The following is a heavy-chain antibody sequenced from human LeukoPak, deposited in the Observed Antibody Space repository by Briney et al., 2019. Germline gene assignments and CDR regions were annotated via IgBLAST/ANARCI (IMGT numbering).Heavy chain of an antibody. Sequence: PSQTLSLTCTVSGGSINSDYYYWSWIRQHPGRGLEWIGYIYHSGTTYYNPPLESRVTISIDTSKNQFSLKLSSVTAADTAVYYCARGPRRLPPFDPWGQGTLVTVSS. CDR1: GGSINSDYYY. CDR2: IYHSGTT. V-gene: IGHV4-31*03. CDR3: ARGPRRLPPFDP. J-gene: IGHJ5*02.